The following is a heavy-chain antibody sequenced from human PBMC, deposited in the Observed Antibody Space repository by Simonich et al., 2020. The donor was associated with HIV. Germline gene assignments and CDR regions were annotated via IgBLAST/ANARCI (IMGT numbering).Heavy chain of an antibody. CDR3: ARGIPRNYYYFYYMDV. J-gene: IGHJ6*03. CDR2: INHSETT. D-gene: IGHD1-1*01. CDR1: GGSFSGYY. Sequence: QVQLQQWGAGLLKPSETLSLTCAVYGGSFSGYYWSWIRQPPGKGLEWIGEINHSETTTNNPSLKSRVTISVDTSKNQFSLKLSSVTAADTAVYSCARGIPRNYYYFYYMDVWGKGTTVIVSS. V-gene: IGHV4-34*01.